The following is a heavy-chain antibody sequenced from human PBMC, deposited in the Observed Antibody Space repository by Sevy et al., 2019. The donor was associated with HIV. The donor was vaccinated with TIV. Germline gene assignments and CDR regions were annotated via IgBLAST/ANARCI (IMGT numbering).Heavy chain of an antibody. J-gene: IGHJ6*02. CDR2: ISGSGGST. V-gene: IGHV3-23*01. Sequence: GGSLRLSCAASVFTFSSYAMSWVRQAPGKGLKWVSTISGSGGSTYYADSVKGRFTISRDNSKNTVDLQMNSLRGEDTAVYYCAKGSIGYSSSWYAHYYYGMDVWGQGTTVTVSS. D-gene: IGHD6-13*01. CDR1: VFTFSSYA. CDR3: AKGSIGYSSSWYAHYYYGMDV.